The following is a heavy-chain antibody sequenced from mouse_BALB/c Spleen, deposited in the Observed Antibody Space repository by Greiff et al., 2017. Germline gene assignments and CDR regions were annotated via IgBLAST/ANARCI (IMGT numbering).Heavy chain of an antibody. CDR2: ISYSGST. CDR3: ARYYYGSSPAWFAY. V-gene: IGHV3-8*02. CDR1: GDSITSGY. D-gene: IGHD1-1*01. Sequence: EVQLVESGPSLVKPSQTLSLTCSVTGDSITSGYWNWIRKFPGNKLEYMGYISYSGSTYYNPSLKSRISITRDTSKNQYYLQLNSVTTEDTATYYCARYYYGSSPAWFAYWGQGTLVTVSA. J-gene: IGHJ3*01.